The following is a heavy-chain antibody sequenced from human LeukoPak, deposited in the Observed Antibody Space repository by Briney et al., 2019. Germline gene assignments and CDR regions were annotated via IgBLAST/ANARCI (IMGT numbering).Heavy chain of an antibody. D-gene: IGHD2-15*01. CDR2: LNPNSGGT. CDR1: GYTFTGYH. CDR3: AKAPFCSGGSCYKTFDY. J-gene: IGHJ4*02. Sequence: ASVKFSCKASGYTFTGYHMHWGRQAPALGLEWMGLLNPNSGGTNYAQKFQGRVTMTRDTSISTAYMELSRLRSDDTAVYYCAKAPFCSGGSCYKTFDYWGQGTLVTVSS. V-gene: IGHV1-2*06.